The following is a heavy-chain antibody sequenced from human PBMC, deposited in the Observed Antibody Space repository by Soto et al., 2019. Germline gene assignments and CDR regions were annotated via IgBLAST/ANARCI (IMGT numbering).Heavy chain of an antibody. Sequence: PSETLSLTCAVYGGSFSGYYWSWIRQPPGKGLEWIGEINHSGSTNYNPSLKSRVTISVDTSKNQFSLRLSSVTAADTAVYYCASFVGATSLYYYYGMDVWGKGTTVTVSS. J-gene: IGHJ6*04. D-gene: IGHD1-26*01. CDR2: INHSGST. V-gene: IGHV4-34*01. CDR1: GGSFSGYY. CDR3: ASFVGATSLYYYYGMDV.